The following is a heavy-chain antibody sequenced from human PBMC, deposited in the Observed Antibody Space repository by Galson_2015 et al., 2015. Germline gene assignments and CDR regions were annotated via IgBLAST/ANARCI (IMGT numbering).Heavy chain of an antibody. CDR1: GFTFSSYG. J-gene: IGHJ6*03. V-gene: IGHV3-33*01. CDR2: IWYDGSNK. D-gene: IGHD3-10*01. CDR3: ARDQGVRGVRYYYYYMDV. Sequence: SLRLSCAASGFTFSSYGMHWARQAPGKGLEWVALIWYDGSNKYYADSVKGRFTISRDNSKNTLYLQMNSLRAEDTAVYYCARDQGVRGVRYYYYYMDVWGKGTTVTVSS.